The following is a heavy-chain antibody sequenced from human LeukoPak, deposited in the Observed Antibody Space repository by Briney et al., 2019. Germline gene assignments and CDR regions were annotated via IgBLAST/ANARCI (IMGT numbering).Heavy chain of an antibody. J-gene: IGHJ4*02. Sequence: PSQTLSLTCTVSGGSISSGGYYWSWIRQRPGKGLEWIGYIYNSGSTYYNPTLKSRVTISIDTSKNQFSLKLSSVTAADTAVYYCARAHKPAYKAIFDFWGQGTLVTVSS. CDR1: GGSISSGGYY. CDR3: ARAHKPAYKAIFDF. D-gene: IGHD2-2*01. V-gene: IGHV4-31*03. CDR2: IYNSGST.